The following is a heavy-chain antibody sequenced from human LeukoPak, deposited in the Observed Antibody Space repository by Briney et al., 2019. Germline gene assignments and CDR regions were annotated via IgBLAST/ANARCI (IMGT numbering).Heavy chain of an antibody. CDR3: ARGTYYDILTGPSAGWFDP. Sequence: SVKVSCTASGGTFSSYAISWVRQAPGQGLEWMGGIIPIFGTANYAQKFQGRVTITADESTSTAYMELSSLRSEDTAVYYCARGTYYDILTGPSAGWFDPWGQGTLVTVSS. D-gene: IGHD3-9*01. CDR1: GGTFSSYA. CDR2: IIPIFGTA. J-gene: IGHJ5*02. V-gene: IGHV1-69*13.